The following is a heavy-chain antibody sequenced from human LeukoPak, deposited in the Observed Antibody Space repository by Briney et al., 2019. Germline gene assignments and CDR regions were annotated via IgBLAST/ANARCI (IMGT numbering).Heavy chain of an antibody. CDR3: ARDRVTESVLNY. Sequence: GGSLRLSCAASGFTFSSYWMSVVRQAPGKGLEGVANIKQDGSEKYYVDSVKGRFTISRDNAKNSLYRQMNSLRAEDTAVYYCARDRVTESVLNYWGQGTLVTVSS. V-gene: IGHV3-7*01. J-gene: IGHJ4*02. CDR2: IKQDGSEK. CDR1: GFTFSSYW. D-gene: IGHD5-18*01.